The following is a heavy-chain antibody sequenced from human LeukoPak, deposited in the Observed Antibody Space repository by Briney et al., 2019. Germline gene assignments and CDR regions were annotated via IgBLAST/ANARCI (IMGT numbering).Heavy chain of an antibody. CDR3: AFSSGYRDYYYYYGMDV. D-gene: IGHD5-18*01. CDR1: GLTFSGYA. J-gene: IGHJ6*02. CDR2: ISGSGGST. Sequence: GGSLRLSCAASGLTFSGYAMSWVRQAPGKGLEWVSAISGSGGSTYYADSVKGRFTISRDNSKNTLYLQMNSLRAEDTAVYYCAFSSGYRDYYYYYGMDVWGQGTTVTVSS. V-gene: IGHV3-23*01.